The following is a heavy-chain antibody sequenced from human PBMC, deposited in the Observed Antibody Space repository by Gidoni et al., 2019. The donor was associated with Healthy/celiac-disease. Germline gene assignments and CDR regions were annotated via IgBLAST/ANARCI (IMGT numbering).Heavy chain of an antibody. V-gene: IGHV3-23*01. CDR1: GFSFSNYA. CDR3: AKRRLMVATSPFDC. CDR2: IGGSGGST. J-gene: IGHJ4*02. D-gene: IGHD5-12*01. Sequence: EVQLLESGGGLVQPGGSLRLSCAASGFSFSNYAMNWVRQAPGKGLEWVAVIGGSGGSTDYADSVKGRFTISRDNSKNTLYLQMNSLRAEDTALYYCAKRRLMVATSPFDCWGQGTLVTVSS.